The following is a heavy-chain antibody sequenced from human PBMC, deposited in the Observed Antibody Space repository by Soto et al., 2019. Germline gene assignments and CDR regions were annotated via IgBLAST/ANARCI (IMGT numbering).Heavy chain of an antibody. CDR3: ARELRFGEDYYGMDV. V-gene: IGHV4-31*03. CDR1: GGSISSGGYY. CDR2: IYYSGST. Sequence: QVQLQESGPGLVKPSQTLSLTCTVSGGSISSGGYYWSWIRQHPGKGLEWIGYIYYSGSTYYNPYLKIRVTISVDTSKNQFSLQLSSVTAADTAVYYCARELRFGEDYYGMDVWGQGTTVTVSS. D-gene: IGHD3-10*01. J-gene: IGHJ6*02.